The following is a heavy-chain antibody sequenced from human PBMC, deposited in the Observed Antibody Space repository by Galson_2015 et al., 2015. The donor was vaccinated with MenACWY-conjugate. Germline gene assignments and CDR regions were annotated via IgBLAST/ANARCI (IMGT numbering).Heavy chain of an antibody. V-gene: IGHV3-48*04. J-gene: IGHJ4*02. CDR3: ARDLGWSFDY. D-gene: IGHD3-16*01. CDR1: GFTFSSYS. Sequence: SLRLSCAASGFTFSSYSMNWVRQAPGKGLEYLSYIGTSGAMTYAESVKGRFTISRDNAKNSLYLQMDSLRAEDTAMYYCARDLGWSFDYWGQGTLVTISS. CDR2: IGTSGAM.